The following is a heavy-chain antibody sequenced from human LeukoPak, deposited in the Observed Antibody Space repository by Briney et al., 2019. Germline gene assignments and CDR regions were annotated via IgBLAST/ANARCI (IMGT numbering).Heavy chain of an antibody. V-gene: IGHV4-59*01. D-gene: IGHD6-6*01. CDR1: GGSISNYY. CDR3: ARGWEQLVLYMDV. CDR2: VYYIGST. J-gene: IGHJ6*03. Sequence: SETLSLTCTVSGGSISNYYWSWIRQPPGKGLEWIGYVYYIGSTNYNPSLRDRVTISVDTSKNQFSLKLSSVTAADTAVYYCARGWEQLVLYMDVWGKGTTVTVSS.